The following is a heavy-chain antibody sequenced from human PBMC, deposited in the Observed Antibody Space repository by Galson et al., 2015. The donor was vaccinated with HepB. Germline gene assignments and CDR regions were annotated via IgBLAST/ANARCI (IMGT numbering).Heavy chain of an antibody. V-gene: IGHV3-73*01. CDR2: IRSKANSYAT. CDR3: TSPLNSSSWFNVGY. Sequence: SLRLSCAASGFTFSGSAMHWVRQASGKGLEWVGRIRSKANSYATAYAASLKGRFTISRDDSKNTAYLQMNSLKTEDTAVYYCTSPLNSSSWFNVGYWGQGTLVTVSS. CDR1: GFTFSGSA. D-gene: IGHD6-13*01. J-gene: IGHJ4*02.